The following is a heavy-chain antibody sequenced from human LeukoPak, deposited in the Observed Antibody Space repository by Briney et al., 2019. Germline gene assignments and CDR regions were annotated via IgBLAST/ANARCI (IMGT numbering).Heavy chain of an antibody. CDR2: VGGGET. J-gene: IGHJ3*02. D-gene: IGHD2-21*01. Sequence: GGSLRLSCAASGFTFSNYAMNWVRQAPGKGLEWVSVVGGGETYYTDSVKGRFTISRDNSKNTVSLEMNSLRPEDTAIYYCAKDAWSGNGIYDPFDIWGQGTMVTASS. V-gene: IGHV3-23*01. CDR3: AKDAWSGNGIYDPFDI. CDR1: GFTFSNYA.